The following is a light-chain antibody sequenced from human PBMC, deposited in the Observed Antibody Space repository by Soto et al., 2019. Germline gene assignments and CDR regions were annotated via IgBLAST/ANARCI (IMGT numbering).Light chain of an antibody. V-gene: IGLV1-40*01. CDR2: GNS. CDR1: SSNIGAGYD. J-gene: IGLJ1*01. Sequence: QSVLTQPPSVSGAPGQRVTISCTGSSSNIGAGYDVHWYQQLPGTAPKLLIYGNSNRPSGVPDRFSGSKSGTSASLAITGLQAEDEADYYCQSYGSSLSGYVFGTGTKAPS. CDR3: QSYGSSLSGYV.